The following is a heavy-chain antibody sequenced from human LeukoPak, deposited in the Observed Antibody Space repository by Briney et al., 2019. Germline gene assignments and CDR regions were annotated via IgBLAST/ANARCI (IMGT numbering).Heavy chain of an antibody. V-gene: IGHV4-34*01. D-gene: IGHD4-17*01. CDR3: ARGVKTTVTNYYFDY. J-gene: IGHJ4*02. CDR2: INHSGST. CDR1: GGSISSYY. Sequence: SETLSLTCTVSGGSISSYYWSWIRQPPGKGLEWIGEINHSGSTNYNPSLKSRVSISVDTSKNQFSLKLSSVTAADTAVYYCARGVKTTVTNYYFDYWGQGTLVTVSS.